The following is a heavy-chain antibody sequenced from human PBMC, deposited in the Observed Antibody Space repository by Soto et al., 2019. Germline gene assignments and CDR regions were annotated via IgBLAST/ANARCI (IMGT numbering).Heavy chain of an antibody. D-gene: IGHD2-8*01. Sequence: GESLKISCKGSGYSFTSYWIGWVRQMPGKGLEWMGIIYPGDSDTRYSPSFQGQVTISADKSISTAYLQWSSLKASDTAMYYCAREGGETSMLYYYYGMDVWGQGTTVTVSS. CDR2: IYPGDSDT. J-gene: IGHJ6*02. CDR3: AREGGETSMLYYYYGMDV. V-gene: IGHV5-51*01. CDR1: GYSFTSYW.